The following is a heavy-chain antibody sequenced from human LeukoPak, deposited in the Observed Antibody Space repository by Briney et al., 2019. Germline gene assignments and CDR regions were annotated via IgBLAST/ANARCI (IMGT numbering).Heavy chain of an antibody. CDR1: RFTFSRYS. J-gene: IGHJ4*02. CDR3: ARDPYSGYDLQAFDY. V-gene: IGHV3-48*01. D-gene: IGHD5-12*01. CDR2: ISSSSSTM. Sequence: GGSLRLSCAASRFTFSRYSMNWVRQAPGKGLGWVSYISSSSSTMYYADSVKRRFTISRDSAKNSLYLQMNSLRVEDTAVYYCARDPYSGYDLQAFDYWGQETLVTVSS.